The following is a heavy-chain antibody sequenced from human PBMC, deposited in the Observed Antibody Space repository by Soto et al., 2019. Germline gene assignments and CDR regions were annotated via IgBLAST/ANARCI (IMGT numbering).Heavy chain of an antibody. Sequence: SGPTLVKPTQTLTLTCTFSGFSLSTSGVGVGWIRQPPGKALEWLALIYWNDDKRYSPSLKSRLTITKDTSKNQVVLTMTNMDPVDTATYYCAHLDLPALSSRHYYDSSGYLAYYFDYWGQGTLVTVSS. D-gene: IGHD3-22*01. CDR3: AHLDLPALSSRHYYDSSGYLAYYFDY. CDR1: GFSLSTSGVG. V-gene: IGHV2-5*01. J-gene: IGHJ4*02. CDR2: IYWNDDK.